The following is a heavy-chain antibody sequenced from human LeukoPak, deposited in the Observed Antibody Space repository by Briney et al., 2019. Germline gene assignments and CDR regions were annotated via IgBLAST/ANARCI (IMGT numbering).Heavy chain of an antibody. D-gene: IGHD3-9*01. Sequence: SETLSLTCTVSGGSISSSSYYWGWVRQPPGKGLEWIGSIYYSGATYHNPSLKSRITISVDTSTNQFSLKLSSVTAADTAVYYCARLLKYFDSDSWGQGTLVTVSS. V-gene: IGHV4-39*01. CDR2: IYYSGAT. J-gene: IGHJ4*02. CDR3: ARLLKYFDSDS. CDR1: GGSISSSSYY.